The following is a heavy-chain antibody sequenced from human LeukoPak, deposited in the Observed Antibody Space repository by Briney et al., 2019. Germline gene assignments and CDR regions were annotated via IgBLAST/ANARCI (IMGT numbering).Heavy chain of an antibody. V-gene: IGHV3-30*02. Sequence: PGGSLRLSCAASGFTFSSYGMHWVRQAPGKGLEWVVFIRYDGSNKYYADSVKGRFTISRDNSKNTLYLQMNSLRAEDTAVYYCAKTQQLTLDYWGQGTLVNVSS. D-gene: IGHD6-13*01. J-gene: IGHJ4*02. CDR3: AKTQQLTLDY. CDR2: IRYDGSNK. CDR1: GFTFSSYG.